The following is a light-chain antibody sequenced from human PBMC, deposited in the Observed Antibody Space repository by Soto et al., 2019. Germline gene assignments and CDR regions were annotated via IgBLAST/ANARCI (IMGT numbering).Light chain of an antibody. Sequence: DIQMTQSTSSLSASVEDRFIITCRASQSISNHLNWYQQKPGKAPKLLIFAASSLQSGVPSRFSGGRSGPDFTLTISSLQPEDFATYYCQQSYSSPPTFGQGTKVDIK. V-gene: IGKV1-39*01. J-gene: IGKJ1*01. CDR2: AAS. CDR3: QQSYSSPPT. CDR1: QSISNH.